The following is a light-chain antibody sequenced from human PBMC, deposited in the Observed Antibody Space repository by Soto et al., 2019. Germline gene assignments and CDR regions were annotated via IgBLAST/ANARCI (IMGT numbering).Light chain of an antibody. CDR2: GAS. Sequence: DIQMTQSPSSLSASVGDRVTITCRASQNIINYLNWYQRTPGKAPKLLIYGASSLQTGVPSRFSGSGSGTDFTLTISTLQPEDFATFYCQQSYSVPLTFGGGTKVEIK. CDR3: QQSYSVPLT. J-gene: IGKJ4*01. CDR1: QNIINY. V-gene: IGKV1-39*01.